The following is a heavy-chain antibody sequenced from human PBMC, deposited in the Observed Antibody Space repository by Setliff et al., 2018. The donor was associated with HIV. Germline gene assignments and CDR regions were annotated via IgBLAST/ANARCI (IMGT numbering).Heavy chain of an antibody. CDR1: GGTFSSYA. D-gene: IGHD2-2*01. J-gene: IGHJ5*02. CDR2: IIPISGTV. Sequence: GASVKVSCKASGGTFSSYAISWVRQAPGQGLEWMGGIIPISGTVNYAQKFWGRVTITTHESTSKAYMEMSSLRSEDTAVYYCARDFGGYCSSMSCPGLFDPWGQGTLVTVSS. CDR3: ARDFGGYCSSMSCPGLFDP. V-gene: IGHV1-69*05.